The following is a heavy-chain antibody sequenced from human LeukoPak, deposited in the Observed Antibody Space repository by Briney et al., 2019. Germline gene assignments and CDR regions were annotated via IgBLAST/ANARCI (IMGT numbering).Heavy chain of an antibody. CDR2: IKQDGSEQ. CDR3: ARESIVVVPTTMDDASDI. V-gene: IGHV3-7*01. J-gene: IGHJ3*02. CDR1: GFTFNHYY. Sequence: GGSLRLSCAASGFTFNHYYMGWVRQAPGKGLEWVANIKQDGSEQFYLDSVKGRFTISRDNAKNALYLQMHSLRVEDTAVYYCARESIVVVPTTMDDASDIWGQGTMVTVSS. D-gene: IGHD2-2*01.